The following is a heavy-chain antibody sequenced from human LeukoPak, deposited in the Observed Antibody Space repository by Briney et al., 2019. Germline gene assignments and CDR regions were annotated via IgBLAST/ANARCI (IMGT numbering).Heavy chain of an antibody. Sequence: PGGSLRLSCAASGFAFTTYWMHWVRQAPGKGLVRVSHINSDGSITSYADSVKGRFTISRDNAKNTLYLQMNSLRAEDTAVYYCARDAVDTANAVWGQGTTVTVS. V-gene: IGHV3-74*01. CDR2: INSDGSIT. CDR3: ARDAVDTANAV. CDR1: GFAFTTYW. J-gene: IGHJ6*02. D-gene: IGHD5-18*01.